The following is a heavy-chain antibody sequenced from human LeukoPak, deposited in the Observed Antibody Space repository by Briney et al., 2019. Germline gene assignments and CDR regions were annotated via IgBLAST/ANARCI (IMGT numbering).Heavy chain of an antibody. Sequence: PGGSLRLSCAASGFTFSSYWMSWVRQAPGKGVEWVANIKQDGSEKYYVDSVKGRFTISRDNAKNSLYLQMNSLRAEDTAVYYCARDPKTVRYFDWSPVDYWGQGTLVTVSS. D-gene: IGHD3-9*01. CDR1: GFTFSSYW. J-gene: IGHJ4*02. V-gene: IGHV3-7*01. CDR3: ARDPKTVRYFDWSPVDY. CDR2: IKQDGSEK.